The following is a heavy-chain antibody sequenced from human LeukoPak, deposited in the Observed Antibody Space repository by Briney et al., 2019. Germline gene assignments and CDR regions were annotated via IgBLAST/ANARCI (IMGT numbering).Heavy chain of an antibody. Sequence: ASVKVSCKASVYTFTGYYMHWVRQAPGQGLEWMGWINPNSGGTNYAQKFQGRVAMTRDTSISTAYMELSRLRSNDTAVYYCARDFGYCSSTSCRYYYYYGMDVWGQGTTVTVSS. CDR3: ARDFGYCSSTSCRYYYYYGMDV. V-gene: IGHV1-2*02. D-gene: IGHD2-2*03. J-gene: IGHJ6*02. CDR2: INPNSGGT. CDR1: VYTFTGYY.